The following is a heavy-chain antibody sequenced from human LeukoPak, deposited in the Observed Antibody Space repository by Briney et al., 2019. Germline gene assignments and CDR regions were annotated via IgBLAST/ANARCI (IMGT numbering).Heavy chain of an antibody. CDR1: GFTFSSYA. CDR3: ARIFRGPPAGPVDY. CDR2: ISYDGSNK. D-gene: IGHD2-2*01. V-gene: IGHV3-30-3*01. J-gene: IGHJ4*02. Sequence: PGGSLRLSCAASGFTFSSYAMHWVRQAPGKGLEWVAVISYDGSNKYYADSVKGRFTISRDNSKNTLYLQMNSLRAEDTAVYYCARIFRGPPAGPVDYWGQGTLVTVSS.